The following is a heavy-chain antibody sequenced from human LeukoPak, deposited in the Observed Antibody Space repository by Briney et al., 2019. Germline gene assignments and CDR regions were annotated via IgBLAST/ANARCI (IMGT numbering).Heavy chain of an antibody. CDR1: GYTFTSYD. J-gene: IGHJ4*02. CDR2: MNPNSGNT. D-gene: IGHD6-6*01. CDR3: ARVHRSARGYFDC. Sequence: ASVKVSCKASGYTFTSYDINLVRQATGQGLEWMGWMNPNSGNTGYAQKFQGRVTMTRNASISTAYMELSSLRSEDTAVYYCARVHRSARGYFDCWGQGTLVTVSS. V-gene: IGHV1-8*01.